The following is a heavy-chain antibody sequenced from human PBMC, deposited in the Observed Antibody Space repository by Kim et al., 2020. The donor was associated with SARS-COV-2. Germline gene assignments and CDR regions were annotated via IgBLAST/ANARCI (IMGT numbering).Heavy chain of an antibody. D-gene: IGHD3-10*01. Sequence: GGSLRLFCPASGFTFSSYAMTWVRQAPGKGLEWVSAISASGASTYYADSVKGRFTISRDSSKNTLYLQMNSLRAEDTAVYYCAKAITLYRGLSIGGYGM. CDR3: AKAITLYRGLSIGGYGM. CDR2: ISASGAST. V-gene: IGHV3-23*01. J-gene: IGHJ6*01. CDR1: GFTFSSYA.